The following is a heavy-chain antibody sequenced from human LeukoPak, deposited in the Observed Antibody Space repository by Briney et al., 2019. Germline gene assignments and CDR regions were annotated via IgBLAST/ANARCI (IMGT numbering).Heavy chain of an antibody. CDR3: ARSLARYDFWSGYYNFDY. CDR2: IYYSGST. D-gene: IGHD3-3*01. Sequence: SETLSLTCTVSGGSISSYYWSWIRQPPGKGLEWIGYIYYSGSTNYNPSLKSRVTISVDTSKNQFSLKLRSMTAADTAVYYCARSLARYDFWSGYYNFDYWGQGTLVTVSS. J-gene: IGHJ4*02. CDR1: GGSISSYY. V-gene: IGHV4-59*01.